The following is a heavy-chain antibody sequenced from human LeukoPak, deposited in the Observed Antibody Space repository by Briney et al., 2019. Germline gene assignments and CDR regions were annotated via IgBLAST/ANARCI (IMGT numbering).Heavy chain of an antibody. Sequence: SETLSLTCAVYGGSFSGYYWSWIRQPPGKGLEWIGEINHSGSTNYNPSLKSRVTISVDTSKNQFSLKLSSVTAADTAVYYCARDRNYYGSGSCPRAGYFQHWGQGTLVTVSS. CDR2: INHSGST. V-gene: IGHV4-34*01. J-gene: IGHJ1*01. D-gene: IGHD3-10*01. CDR3: ARDRNYYGSGSCPRAGYFQH. CDR1: GGSFSGYY.